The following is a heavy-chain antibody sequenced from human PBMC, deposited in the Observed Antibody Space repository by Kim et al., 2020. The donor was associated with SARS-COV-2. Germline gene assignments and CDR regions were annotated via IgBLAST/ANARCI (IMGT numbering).Heavy chain of an antibody. Sequence: GGSLRLSCAASGFTLSNFVMSWVRQPPGKGLEWVSVISGRGGSTDYADSVRGRFTISRDNSKNTLYLQMNSLRADDTAVYYCARDDGGVAMTSVVSWGQGTLVTVSS. D-gene: IGHD2-21*02. J-gene: IGHJ4*02. CDR1: GFTLSNFV. CDR2: ISGRGGST. CDR3: ARDDGGVAMTSVVS. V-gene: IGHV3-23*01.